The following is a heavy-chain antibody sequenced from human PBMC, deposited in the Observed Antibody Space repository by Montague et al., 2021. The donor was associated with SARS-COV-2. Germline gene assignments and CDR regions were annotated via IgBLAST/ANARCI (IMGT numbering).Heavy chain of an antibody. D-gene: IGHD2-2*02. J-gene: IGHJ6*03. CDR2: INHSGSA. CDR3: ARLGEGVVPAPILGVGPYYSYFYMDV. V-gene: IGHV4-34*01. Sequence: SETLPLTCAVYGGSFSGYYWNWIRQPPGKGLEWIGEINHSGSANYNPSLKRRVTISVDMSKNQFSLKLNSVTTADTAVYYCARLGEGVVPAPILGVGPYYSYFYMDVWGKGATVTVSS. CDR1: GGSFSGYY.